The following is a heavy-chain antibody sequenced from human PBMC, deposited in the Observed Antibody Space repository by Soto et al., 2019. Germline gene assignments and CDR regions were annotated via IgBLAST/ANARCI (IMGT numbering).Heavy chain of an antibody. CDR1: GYTFTSYD. V-gene: IGHV1-8*01. CDR2: MNPNRGNT. Sequence: QVQLVQSGAEVKKPGASVKVSCKASGYTFTSYDINWVRQATGQGLEWMGWMNPNRGNTGYAQKFQGRATMTRNTSISTACMELSSLRSEDTAVYYCGSVYCSSTRCYTRYYSGMDVWGQGTTVTVSS. D-gene: IGHD2-2*02. CDR3: GSVYCSSTRCYTRYYSGMDV. J-gene: IGHJ6*02.